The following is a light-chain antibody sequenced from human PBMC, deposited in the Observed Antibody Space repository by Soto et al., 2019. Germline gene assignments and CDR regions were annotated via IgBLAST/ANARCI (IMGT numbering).Light chain of an antibody. J-gene: IGKJ1*01. CDR2: GAS. V-gene: IGKV3-15*01. Sequence: IVVTPSPSTLSLSPAERATISSRASQSVSSNLAWYQQKPGQAPRLLIYGASTRATGIPARFSGSGSGTDFTLTISRLEPEDFAVYYCQQYNNWPSWTVGQGSKVDI. CDR1: QSVSSN. CDR3: QQYNNWPSWT.